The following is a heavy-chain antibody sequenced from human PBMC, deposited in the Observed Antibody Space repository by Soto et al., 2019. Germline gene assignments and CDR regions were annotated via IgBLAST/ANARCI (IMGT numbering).Heavy chain of an antibody. V-gene: IGHV3-53*01. D-gene: IGHD6-13*01. J-gene: IGHJ6*02. CDR2: IYSGGST. CDR1: GFTVSSNY. Sequence: PGGSLRLSCAASGFTVSSNYMSWVRQAPGKGLEWVSVIYSGGSTYYADSVKGRFTISRDNSKNTLYLQMNSLRAEDTAVYYCARAEQLVGYYYYGMDVWGQGTTVTAP. CDR3: ARAEQLVGYYYYGMDV.